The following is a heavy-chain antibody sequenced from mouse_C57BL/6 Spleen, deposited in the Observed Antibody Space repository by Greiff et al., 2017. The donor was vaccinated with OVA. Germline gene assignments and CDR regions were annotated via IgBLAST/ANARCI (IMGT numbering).Heavy chain of an antibody. J-gene: IGHJ2*01. CDR1: GYTFTSYW. CDR3: ARGRFFDY. CDR2: IDPSDSYT. Sequence: VQLQQPGAELVKPGASVKLSCKASGYTFTSYWMQWVKQRPGQGLEWIGEIDPSDSYTNYNQKFKGKATLTVDTSSSTANMQLSSLTSEDSAVYYCARGRFFDYWGQGTTLTVSS. D-gene: IGHD1-1*01. V-gene: IGHV1-50*01.